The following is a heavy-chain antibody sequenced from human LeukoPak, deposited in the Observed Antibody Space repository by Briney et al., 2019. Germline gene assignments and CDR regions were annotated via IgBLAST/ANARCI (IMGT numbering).Heavy chain of an antibody. CDR2: IYYSGST. Sequence: SQTLSLTCTVSGGSISSGGYYWSWIRQHPGKGLEWIGYIYYSGSTYYNPSLKSRVTISVDTSKNQFSLKLSSVTAADTAVYYCARGMARGSYAFDIWGQGTMVTVSS. CDR3: ARGMARGSYAFDI. D-gene: IGHD3-10*01. CDR1: GGSISSGGYY. J-gene: IGHJ3*02. V-gene: IGHV4-31*03.